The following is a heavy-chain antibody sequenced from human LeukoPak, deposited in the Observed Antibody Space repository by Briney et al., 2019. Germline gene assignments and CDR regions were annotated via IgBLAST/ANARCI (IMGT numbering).Heavy chain of an antibody. J-gene: IGHJ4*02. Sequence: SETLSLTCTVSGGSISSGGYYWSWIRQHPGKGLEWIGYIYYSGNTYNNPSLKSRISISVDTSKNQFSLKLSSVTAADTAVYYCARVSCSGGSCYLDYWGRGTLVTVSS. D-gene: IGHD2-15*01. CDR2: IYYSGNT. CDR1: GGSISSGGYY. V-gene: IGHV4-31*03. CDR3: ARVSCSGGSCYLDY.